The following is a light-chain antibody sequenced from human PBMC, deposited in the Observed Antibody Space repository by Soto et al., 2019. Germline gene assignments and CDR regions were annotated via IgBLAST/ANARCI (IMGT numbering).Light chain of an antibody. Sequence: SYELTQALSVSVALGQTARITCGGNNIGTKNVHWYQQKPGQAPVLVIYRNTNRPSGIPERFSGSNSGNTATLTISRAQAGDEADYYCQVGDNRRVFGGGTKLTVL. CDR1: NIGTKN. CDR3: QVGDNRRV. CDR2: RNT. V-gene: IGLV3-9*01. J-gene: IGLJ3*02.